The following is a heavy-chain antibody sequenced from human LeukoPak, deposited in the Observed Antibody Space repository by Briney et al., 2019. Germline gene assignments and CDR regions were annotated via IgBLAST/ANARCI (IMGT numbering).Heavy chain of an antibody. CDR1: GFTFSSYA. D-gene: IGHD6-13*01. Sequence: GGSLRLSCAASGFTFSSYAMHWVRQAPGKGLDCVAGISYDGSYKYYADSVKGRFTVSRDNSKSTLYLQMNSLRVEDTAVYYCASDRAAAPAPFDYWGQGTLVTVSS. J-gene: IGHJ4*02. CDR3: ASDRAAAPAPFDY. CDR2: ISYDGSYK. V-gene: IGHV3-30*04.